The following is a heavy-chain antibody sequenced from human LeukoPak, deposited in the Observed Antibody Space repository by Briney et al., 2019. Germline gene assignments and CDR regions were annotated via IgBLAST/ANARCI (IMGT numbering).Heavy chain of an antibody. J-gene: IGHJ4*02. Sequence: ASVKVSCKASGYTFTGYYLHWVRQAPGQGLEWMGWINPNSGGTNYAQKFQGWVTMTRDTSISTAYMELSRLRSDDTAVYYCARDRIAIAVAGTEPVFGYWGQGTLVTVSS. CDR3: ARDRIAIAVAGTEPVFGY. CDR1: GYTFTGYY. V-gene: IGHV1-2*04. D-gene: IGHD6-19*01. CDR2: INPNSGGT.